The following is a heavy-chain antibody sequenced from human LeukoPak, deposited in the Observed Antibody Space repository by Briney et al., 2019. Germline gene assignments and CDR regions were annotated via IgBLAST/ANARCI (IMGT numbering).Heavy chain of an antibody. J-gene: IGHJ4*02. V-gene: IGHV4-39*01. CDR2: IYYSGAP. Sequence: SETLSLTCTVSGGSISSSNSYWGWIRQPPGKGLEWIGSIYYSGAPSYNPSLKSRVTISVDTSNIQFSLKLSSVTAADTAVYYCARQWDYSDSSGRALDYFDYWGQGTLVTVSS. D-gene: IGHD3-22*01. CDR3: ARQWDYSDSSGRALDYFDY. CDR1: GGSISSSNSY.